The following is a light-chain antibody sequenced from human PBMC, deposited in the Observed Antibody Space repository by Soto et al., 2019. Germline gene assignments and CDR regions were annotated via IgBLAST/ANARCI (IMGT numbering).Light chain of an antibody. V-gene: IGKV2-24*01. CDR2: QVS. Sequence: EIVLTQTPLSSPVTLGQPASISCRSSQSLVYSEGNTYLSWLQQRPGQPPRLLIYQVSNRFSGGRDRFSGSKARTDFTLKISRVEAEDVGVYYCVQLSHFPRTFGQENKVEIK. CDR1: QSLVYSEGNTY. J-gene: IGKJ1*01. CDR3: VQLSHFPRT.